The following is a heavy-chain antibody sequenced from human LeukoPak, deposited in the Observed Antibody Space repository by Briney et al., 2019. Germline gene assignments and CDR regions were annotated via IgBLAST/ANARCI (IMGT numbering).Heavy chain of an antibody. J-gene: IGHJ4*02. CDR3: ARDSSGWPFDY. D-gene: IGHD6-19*01. CDR1: GFTFSSYE. CDR2: ISSSGSTI. Sequence: GGSLRLSCAASGFTFSSYEMNWVRQAPGKGLEWVSYISSSGSTIYFADSVKGRFTISRDNARNSLYLQMNSLRAEDTAVYYCARDSSGWPFDYWGQGTLVTVSS. V-gene: IGHV3-48*03.